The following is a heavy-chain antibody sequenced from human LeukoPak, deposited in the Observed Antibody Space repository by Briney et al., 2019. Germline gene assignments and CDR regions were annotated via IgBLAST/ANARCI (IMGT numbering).Heavy chain of an antibody. CDR2: INHSGST. V-gene: IGHV4-34*01. D-gene: IGHD6-19*01. CDR1: GGSFSGYY. CDR3: ARGIAVASFDY. Sequence: SETLSLTCAVYGGSFSGYYWSWIRQPPGKGLEWIGEINHSGSTNYNPSLKSRVTISVDTSKNQFSPKLSSVTAADTAVYYCARGIAVASFDYWGQGTLVTVSS. J-gene: IGHJ4*02.